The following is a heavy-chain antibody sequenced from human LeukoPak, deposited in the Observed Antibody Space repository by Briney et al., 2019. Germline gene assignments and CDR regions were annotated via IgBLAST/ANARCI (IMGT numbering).Heavy chain of an antibody. D-gene: IGHD6-6*01. J-gene: IGHJ4*02. V-gene: IGHV4-38-2*01. CDR1: GYSISSGYY. CDR3: ARQAHEYSSSGRDY. CDR2: IYYSGST. Sequence: SETLSLTCAVSGYSISSGYYWGWIRQPPGKGLEWIGSIYYSGSTYYNPSLKSRVTISVDTSKNQFSLKLSSVTAADTAVYYCARQAHEYSSSGRDYWGQGTLVTVSS.